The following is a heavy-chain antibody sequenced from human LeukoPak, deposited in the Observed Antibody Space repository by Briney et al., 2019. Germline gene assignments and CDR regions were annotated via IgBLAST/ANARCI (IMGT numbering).Heavy chain of an antibody. CDR2: ISSSGSPI. D-gene: IGHD1-1*01. Sequence: GGSLRLSCAASGFTFSSYEMNWVRQAPGKGLEWVSYISSSGSPISYADSVKGRFTISRDNAKNSLYLQMNSLRAEDTAVYYCARALGYNLGDYFDYWGQGTLVTVSS. CDR1: GFTFSSYE. V-gene: IGHV3-48*03. J-gene: IGHJ4*02. CDR3: ARALGYNLGDYFDY.